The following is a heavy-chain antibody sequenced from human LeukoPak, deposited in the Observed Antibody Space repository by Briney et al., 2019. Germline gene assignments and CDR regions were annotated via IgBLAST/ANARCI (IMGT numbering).Heavy chain of an antibody. Sequence: GGSLRLSCAASAFSLSAYNMNWVRQAPGKGLEWVSSISYTGTYIYYADSVKGRFTISRDNAKNSLYLQMNSLRAEDTAVYYCARDTRLDYWGQGTLVTVSS. V-gene: IGHV3-21*01. CDR2: ISYTGTYI. J-gene: IGHJ4*02. CDR3: ARDTRLDY. CDR1: AFSLSAYN.